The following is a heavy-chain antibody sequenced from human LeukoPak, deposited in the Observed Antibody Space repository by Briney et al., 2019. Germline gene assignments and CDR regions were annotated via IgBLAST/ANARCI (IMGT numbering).Heavy chain of an antibody. CDR1: GFTSGNNA. J-gene: IGHJ4*02. V-gene: IGHV3-23*01. Sequence: GGSLRLSCAASGFTSGNNAMSWVRQAPGKELEWVATITGSGDSTYYADSVKGRFSISRDNSKNTLFLRMSSLRAEDTALYYCAKLVAVPGRDDYWGQGTLVTVSS. D-gene: IGHD6-19*01. CDR2: ITGSGDST. CDR3: AKLVAVPGRDDY.